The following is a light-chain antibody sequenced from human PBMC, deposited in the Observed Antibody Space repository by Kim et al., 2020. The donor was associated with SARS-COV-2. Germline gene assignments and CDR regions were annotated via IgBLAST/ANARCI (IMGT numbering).Light chain of an antibody. J-gene: IGLJ2*01. Sequence: VSPGQTASITGAGDKLGDKYACWYQQKPGQSPGLVIYKDSKRPSGIPERFSGSNSGNTATLTISGTQAMDEADYYCQAWDSSTVVFGGGTQLTV. CDR2: KDS. V-gene: IGLV3-1*01. CDR1: KLGDKY. CDR3: QAWDSSTVV.